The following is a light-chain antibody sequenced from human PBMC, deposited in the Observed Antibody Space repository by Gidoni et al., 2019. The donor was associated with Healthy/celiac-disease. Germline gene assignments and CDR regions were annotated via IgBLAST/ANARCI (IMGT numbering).Light chain of an antibody. V-gene: IGKV3-15*01. CDR1: QSVSSN. CDR2: GAS. CDR3: QQYNNWPRT. J-gene: IGKJ1*01. Sequence: ELVMTQSPATLSVSPGERATLSCRASQSVSSNLAWYQQKPGQAPRLLIYGASTRATAIPARFSGSGSGTEFTLTISSLQSEDFAVYYCQQYNNWPRTFXQXTKVXIK.